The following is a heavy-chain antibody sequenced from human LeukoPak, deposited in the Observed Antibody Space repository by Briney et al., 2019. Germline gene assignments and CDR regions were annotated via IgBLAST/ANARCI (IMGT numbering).Heavy chain of an antibody. J-gene: IGHJ3*02. CDR2: ISSSSSYI. CDR3: ARESASGAFGI. V-gene: IGHV3-21*01. CDR1: GFTFSSYS. Sequence: GGSLRLSCAASGFTFSSYSMNWVRQAPGKGLEWVSSISSSSSYIYYADSVKGRFTISRDNAKNSLYLQMNSLRAEDTAVYYCARESASGAFGIWGQGTMVTVSS.